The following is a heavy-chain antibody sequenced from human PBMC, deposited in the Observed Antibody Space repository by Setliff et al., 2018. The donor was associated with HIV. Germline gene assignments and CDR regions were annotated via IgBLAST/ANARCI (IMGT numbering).Heavy chain of an antibody. D-gene: IGHD3-22*01. CDR3: ARGRNYDSSGYGDYYYYMDV. V-gene: IGHV1-2*02. Sequence: ASVKVSCKASGYTFTDYYIHWVRQAPGQGLEWMGWINPNSSDTNYAQKFQGRVTVTADESTSTAYMQLSSLRSDDTAVYYCARGRNYDSSGYGDYYYYMDVWGKGTTVTVSS. J-gene: IGHJ6*03. CDR2: INPNSSDT. CDR1: GYTFTDYY.